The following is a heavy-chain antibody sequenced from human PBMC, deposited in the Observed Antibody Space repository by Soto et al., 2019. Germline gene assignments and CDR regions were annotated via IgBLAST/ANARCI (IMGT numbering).Heavy chain of an antibody. CDR1: VFTFSSYA. D-gene: IGHD3-22*01. CDR2: ISGSGGST. Sequence: RLSGAASVFTFSSYAIRWFLQSPVKGLEWVSAISGSGGSTYYADSVKGRFTISIDNSKNTLYLQMNSLRAEDTAVYYCAKVEYYYDKNYYFDSWGKGNMVSVSS. J-gene: IGHJ4*02. V-gene: IGHV3-23*01. CDR3: AKVEYYYDKNYYFDS.